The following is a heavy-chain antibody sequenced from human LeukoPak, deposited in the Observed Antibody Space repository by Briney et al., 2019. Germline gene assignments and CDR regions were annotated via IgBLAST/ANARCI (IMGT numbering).Heavy chain of an antibody. CDR1: GFTFSSYA. CDR2: ICGSGGST. D-gene: IGHD5-18*01. V-gene: IGHV3-23*01. Sequence: GGSLRISCAASGFTFSSYAMSWVRQAPGKGVGWVSAICGSGGSTYYADSVKGRFTISRDNSKNTLYLQMNSLRAEDTAVYYCAKASGGGYSYGLIDYWGQGTLVTVSS. J-gene: IGHJ4*02. CDR3: AKASGGGYSYGLIDY.